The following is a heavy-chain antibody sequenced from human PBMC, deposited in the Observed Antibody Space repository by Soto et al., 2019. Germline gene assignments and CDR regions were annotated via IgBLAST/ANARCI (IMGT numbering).Heavy chain of an antibody. CDR1: GGSISSSSYF. D-gene: IGHD2-21*02. J-gene: IGHJ5*02. Sequence: SETLSLTCSVSGGSISSSSYFWGWIRQPPGKGLEWIGSIYYSGSAYYNPSLKSRVTVSVDTSKNQFSLKLSSVTAADTAVYYCARHPSDFWFDPWGQGTLVTVS. V-gene: IGHV4-39*01. CDR3: ARHPSDFWFDP. CDR2: IYYSGSA.